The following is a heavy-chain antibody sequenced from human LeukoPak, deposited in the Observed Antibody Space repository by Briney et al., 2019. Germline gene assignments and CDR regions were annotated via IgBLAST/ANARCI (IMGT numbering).Heavy chain of an antibody. J-gene: IGHJ4*02. V-gene: IGHV3-48*03. CDR1: GFTFNSYE. D-gene: IGHD3-22*01. Sequence: QPGGSLRLSCVASGFTFNSYEMNWVRQAPGKGLEWVSYISNSGGTIYYADSVKGRFTISRDNAKNSLYLQMNSLRAEDTAVYYCARSGNYDRSGYYLGPHFDYWGQGTLVTVSS. CDR3: ARSGNYDRSGYYLGPHFDY. CDR2: ISNSGGTI.